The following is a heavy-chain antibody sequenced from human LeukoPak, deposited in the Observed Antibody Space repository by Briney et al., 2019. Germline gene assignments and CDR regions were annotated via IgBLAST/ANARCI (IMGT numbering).Heavy chain of an antibody. Sequence: SETLSLTWAVYGGSFSGYYWSWIRQPPGKGLEWIGEINHSGSTNYNPSLKSRVTISVDTSKNQFSLKLSSVTAADTAVYYCARVGGYSGYDIDYWGQGTLVTVSS. CDR1: GGSFSGYY. CDR2: INHSGST. J-gene: IGHJ4*02. V-gene: IGHV4-34*01. CDR3: ARVGGYSGYDIDY. D-gene: IGHD5-12*01.